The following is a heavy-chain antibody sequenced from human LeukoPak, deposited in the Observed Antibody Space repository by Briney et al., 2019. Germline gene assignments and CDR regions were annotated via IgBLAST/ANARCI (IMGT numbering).Heavy chain of an antibody. CDR3: AKDYYYGSGSPYYVDK. Sequence: QTGGSLRLSCAASGFAFSRYGMHWVRQAPGKGLEWVAFIRFDGNNKYLADSVKGRFTISRDNAKNTLSLQMNSLRVEDTAVYYCAKDYYYGSGSPYYVDKWGQGTLVTVSS. D-gene: IGHD3-10*01. CDR2: IRFDGNNK. CDR1: GFAFSRYG. V-gene: IGHV3-30*02. J-gene: IGHJ4*02.